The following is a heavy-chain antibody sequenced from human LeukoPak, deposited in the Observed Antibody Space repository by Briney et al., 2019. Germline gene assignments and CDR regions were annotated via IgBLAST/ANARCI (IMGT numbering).Heavy chain of an antibody. J-gene: IGHJ6*04. CDR2: ISYDGSNK. V-gene: IGHV3-30*18. Sequence: GGSLRLSCAASGFTFSSYWMHWVRQAPGKGLEWVAVISYDGSNKYYADSVKGRFTISRDNSKNTLYLQMNSLRAEDTAAYYCAKDQHEKLADHYYYYYGMDVWGKGTTVTVSS. CDR1: GFTFSSYW. CDR3: AKDQHEKLADHYYYYYGMDV. D-gene: IGHD6-13*01.